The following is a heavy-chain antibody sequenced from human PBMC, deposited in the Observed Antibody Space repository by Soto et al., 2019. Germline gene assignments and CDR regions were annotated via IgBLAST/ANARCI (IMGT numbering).Heavy chain of an antibody. V-gene: IGHV4-31*11. CDR2: IYNTGSA. D-gene: IGHD1-26*01. J-gene: IGHJ5*02. CDR3: ARERVLRSGWFDP. CDR1: GGSISSGGYY. Sequence: TLCLTCAVSGGSISSGGYYWSWVRQYPGKGLEWIGYIYNTGSAYYNPSLKGRITMSVDTSKNQFSLRLTSVTAADTALYYCARERVLRSGWFDPWGQGTPVTVSS.